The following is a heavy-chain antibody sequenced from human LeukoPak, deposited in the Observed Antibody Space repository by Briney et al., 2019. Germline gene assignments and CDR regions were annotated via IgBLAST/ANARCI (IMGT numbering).Heavy chain of an antibody. V-gene: IGHV4-34*01. Sequence: PSETLSLTCAVYGGSFSGYYWSWIRQPPGKGLEWIGEINHSGSTNYNPSLKSRVTISVDTSKNQFSLKLSSVTAADTAVYYCARGGRCSSTSCNYYYYGMDVWGQGTTVTVSS. D-gene: IGHD2-2*01. CDR2: INHSGST. J-gene: IGHJ6*02. CDR1: GGSFSGYY. CDR3: ARGGRCSSTSCNYYYYGMDV.